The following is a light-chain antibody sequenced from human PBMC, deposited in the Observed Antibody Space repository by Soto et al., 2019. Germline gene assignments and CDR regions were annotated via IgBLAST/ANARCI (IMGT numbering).Light chain of an antibody. CDR1: SSDVGGYNY. CDR2: DVS. Sequence: QSALTQPASVSGSPGQSITISCTGTSSDVGGYNYVSWYQQHPGKAPKLMIYDVSNRPSGVSNRFSGSKSGNTASLTISGLRAEDEADYYCSSYTSSSTPRVVFGGGTKVTVL. CDR3: SSYTSSSTPRVV. V-gene: IGLV2-14*01. J-gene: IGLJ2*01.